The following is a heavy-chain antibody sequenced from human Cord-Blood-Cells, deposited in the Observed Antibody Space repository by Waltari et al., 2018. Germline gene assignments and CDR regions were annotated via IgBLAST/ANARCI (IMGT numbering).Heavy chain of an antibody. CDR3: ARSGDCSGGSCYDY. CDR1: GYTFTGYY. V-gene: IGHV1-2*02. Sequence: QVQLVQSGAEVKKPGASVKVSCKASGYTFTGYYMHWVRQAPGQGLEWMGWINPKSGGTNYAQKFQGRVTMTRDTSISTAYMELSRLRSDDTAVYYCARSGDCSGGSCYDYWGQGTLVTVSS. D-gene: IGHD2-15*01. J-gene: IGHJ4*02. CDR2: INPKSGGT.